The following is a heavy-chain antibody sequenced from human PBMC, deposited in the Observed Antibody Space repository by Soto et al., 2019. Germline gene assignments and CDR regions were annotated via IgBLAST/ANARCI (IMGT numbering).Heavy chain of an antibody. CDR3: ARGGTIFGVVIPYYYYGMDV. CDR1: GGTFSSYA. D-gene: IGHD3-3*01. V-gene: IGHV1-69*13. Sequence: SVKVSCKASGGTFSSYAISWVRQAPGQGLEWMGGIIPIFGTANYAQKFQGRVTITADESTSTAYMELSSLRSEDTAVYYCARGGTIFGVVIPYYYYGMDVWGQGTTVTVSS. CDR2: IIPIFGTA. J-gene: IGHJ6*02.